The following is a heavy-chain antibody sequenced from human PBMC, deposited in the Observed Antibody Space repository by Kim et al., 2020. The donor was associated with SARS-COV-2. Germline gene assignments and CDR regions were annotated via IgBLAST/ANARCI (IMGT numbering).Heavy chain of an antibody. CDR2: ISSSSSTI. Sequence: GGSLRLSCAASGFTFSSYSMNWVRQAPGKGLEWVSYISSSSSTIYYADSVKGRFTISRDNAKNSLYLQMNSLRDEDTAVYYCARGLPNYYYYGMDVWGQGTTVTVSS. CDR1: GFTFSSYS. CDR3: ARGLPNYYYYGMDV. V-gene: IGHV3-48*02. J-gene: IGHJ6*02.